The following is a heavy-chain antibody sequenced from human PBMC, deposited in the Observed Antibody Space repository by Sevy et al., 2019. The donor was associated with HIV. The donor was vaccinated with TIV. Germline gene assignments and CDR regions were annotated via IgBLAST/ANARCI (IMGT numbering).Heavy chain of an antibody. V-gene: IGHV3-21*01. J-gene: IGHJ4*02. CDR2: INSRSNYI. CDR3: ARDKLVVVDSYYFDY. CDR1: GFTFSSYS. D-gene: IGHD3-22*01. Sequence: GGSLRLSCAASGFTFSSYSMNWVRQAPGKGLEWVSSINSRSNYIYYADSVKGRFTISRDNAKNSLHLQMNSLRAEDTAVYYCARDKLVVVDSYYFDYWGQGTRVTVSS.